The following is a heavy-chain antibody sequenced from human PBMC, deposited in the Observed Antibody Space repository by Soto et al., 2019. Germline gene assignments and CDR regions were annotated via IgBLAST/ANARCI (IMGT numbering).Heavy chain of an antibody. Sequence: SGPTLVNPTQTLTLPCTFSGFSLSSSGVGVGWIRQPPGKALEWLALIYWNDDKRYSPSLKSRLTITKDTSKNQVVLIMINMDPVDTATYYCAHSYGHFDYWGQGILVTVSS. J-gene: IGHJ4*02. CDR2: IYWNDDK. CDR1: GFSLSSSGVG. V-gene: IGHV2-5*01. D-gene: IGHD4-17*01. CDR3: AHSYGHFDY.